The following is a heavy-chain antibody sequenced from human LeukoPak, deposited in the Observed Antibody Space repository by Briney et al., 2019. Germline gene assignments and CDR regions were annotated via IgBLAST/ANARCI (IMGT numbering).Heavy chain of an antibody. CDR3: EREGYSYGPKFDY. Sequence: ASVKVSSKASGGTFSIYAISWVRQAPGQGLEWMGGIIPIFGTANYAQKFQGRVTITADKSTSTAYMELSSLRSEDKAVYYCEREGYSYGPKFDYWGQGNLVTVSS. V-gene: IGHV1-69*06. D-gene: IGHD5-18*01. CDR1: GGTFSIYA. J-gene: IGHJ4*02. CDR2: IIPIFGTA.